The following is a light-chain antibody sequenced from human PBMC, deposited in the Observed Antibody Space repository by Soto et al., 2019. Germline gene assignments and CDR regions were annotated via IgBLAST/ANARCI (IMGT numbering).Light chain of an antibody. V-gene: IGLV2-14*01. J-gene: IGLJ2*01. CDR2: EVS. CDR1: SSDVGAYKF. Sequence: QSALTQPASVSGSPGQSITIFCSGTSSDVGAYKFVSWYRHHPGKAPQVMIYEVSNRPSGVSNRFSGSKSGSTASLTISELQAEDEADYYCSSYAGSNNLVFGGGTKVTVL. CDR3: SSYAGSNNLV.